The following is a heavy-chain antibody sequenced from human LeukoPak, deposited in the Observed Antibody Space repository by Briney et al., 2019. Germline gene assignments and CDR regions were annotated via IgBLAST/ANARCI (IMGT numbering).Heavy chain of an antibody. D-gene: IGHD6-19*01. V-gene: IGHV1-69*13. CDR2: IIPIFDTP. CDR3: ARVPSQWLRNYFDY. CDR1: GGTFSSYG. J-gene: IGHJ4*02. Sequence: GASVKVSCKASGGTFSSYGINWVRQAPGQGLEWMGGIIPIFDTPTYAQKFQGRVTITADESTSTAYLELSRLRSDDTAVYYCARVPSQWLRNYFDYWGQGTLVTVSS.